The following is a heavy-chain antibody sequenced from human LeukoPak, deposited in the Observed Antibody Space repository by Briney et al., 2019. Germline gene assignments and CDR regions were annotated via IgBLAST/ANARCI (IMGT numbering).Heavy chain of an antibody. CDR3: ARDVGGVRNWFDP. Sequence: PSETLSLTCTVSGGSISSGGYSWSWIRQPPGKGLEWIGYIYHSGSTYYNPSLKSRVTISVDRSKNQFSLKLSSVTAADTAVYYCARDVGGVRNWFDPWGQGTLVTVSS. CDR2: IYHSGST. D-gene: IGHD2-8*01. J-gene: IGHJ5*02. V-gene: IGHV4-30-2*01. CDR1: GGSISSGGYS.